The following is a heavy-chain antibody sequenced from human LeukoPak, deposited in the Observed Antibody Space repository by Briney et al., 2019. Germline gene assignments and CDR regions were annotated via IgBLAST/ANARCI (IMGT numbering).Heavy chain of an antibody. J-gene: IGHJ4*02. CDR2: ITPIFGTA. D-gene: IGHD3-22*01. Sequence: SVKVSCKASGGTFRSNAISWVRQAPGQGLEWMGGITPIFGTANYAQKFQGRVTITADESTSTAYMELSSLRSEDTAVYYCARGEYYYDSSGPIDYWGQGTLVTVSS. V-gene: IGHV1-69*13. CDR3: ARGEYYYDSSGPIDY. CDR1: GGTFRSNA.